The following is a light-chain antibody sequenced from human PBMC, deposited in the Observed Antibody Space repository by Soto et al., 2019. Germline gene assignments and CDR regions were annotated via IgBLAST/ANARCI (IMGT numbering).Light chain of an antibody. V-gene: IGKV1-6*01. CDR2: AAS. Sequence: AIQLTQSPSSLSASVGDRVTIICRASQDVKNNVGWYQQKPGKAPSLLIFAASNLQSGVPPRFSGSGSSTDFTLTISSLQPEDFATYYCLQDYNYPRTLGGGTKVDIK. CDR1: QDVKNN. CDR3: LQDYNYPRT. J-gene: IGKJ4*01.